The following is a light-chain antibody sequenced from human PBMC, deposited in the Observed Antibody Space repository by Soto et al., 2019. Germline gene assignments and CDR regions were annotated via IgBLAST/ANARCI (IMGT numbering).Light chain of an antibody. J-gene: IGKJ5*01. V-gene: IGKV3-20*01. CDR2: GAS. CDR3: QQYLSSPIT. Sequence: EIVLTQSPGTLSLSPGERAILSCRASQSVSTSQLARHQQKPGQAPRLLIYGASTRATGIPDRFSGSGSGTDFTLTISRLEPEDFAVYDCQQYLSSPITFGQGTRLEIK. CDR1: QSVSTSQ.